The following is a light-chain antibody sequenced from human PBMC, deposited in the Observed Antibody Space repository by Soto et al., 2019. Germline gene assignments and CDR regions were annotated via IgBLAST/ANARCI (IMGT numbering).Light chain of an antibody. CDR2: AAS. CDR3: QQLNSFPLT. CDR1: QGISSY. Sequence: IQLTQSPSSLSASVGDRVTITCRASQGISSYLAWYQQKPGKAPKLLIYAASTLQSGVPSRFSGSGSGTDFTLTIISLQPEDFVTYYCQQLNSFPLTFGGGTKVQIK. J-gene: IGKJ4*01. V-gene: IGKV1-9*01.